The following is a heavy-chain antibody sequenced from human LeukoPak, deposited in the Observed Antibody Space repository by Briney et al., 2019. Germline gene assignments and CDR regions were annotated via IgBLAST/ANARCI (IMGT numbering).Heavy chain of an antibody. D-gene: IGHD3-22*01. Sequence: ASVKVSCKASGYTFTSYGISWVRQAPGQGLEWMGWISAYNGNTNYAQKLQGRVTMTTDTSTSTAYMELRSLRSDDTAVYYCASEVFLPYDSSGYYGYWGQGTLVTVSS. J-gene: IGHJ4*02. V-gene: IGHV1-18*01. CDR2: ISAYNGNT. CDR1: GYTFTSYG. CDR3: ASEVFLPYDSSGYYGY.